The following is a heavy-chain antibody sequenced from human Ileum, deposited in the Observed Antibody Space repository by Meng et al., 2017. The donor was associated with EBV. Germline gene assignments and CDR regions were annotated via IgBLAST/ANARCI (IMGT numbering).Heavy chain of an antibody. D-gene: IGHD2-21*02. CDR3: ARERGGGDRGIQ. J-gene: IGHJ4*02. Sequence: QLQVSGPGLVKPSETLSLTCSVSNGSVSSYGYYWTLIRQPPGKGLEWIGYMSYTGSTNYKSTLKSRVTISVDKSKNQFSLKLSSVTAADTAVYYCARERGGGDRGIQWGQGTLVTVSS. V-gene: IGHV4-61*08. CDR2: MSYTGST. CDR1: NGSVSSYGYY.